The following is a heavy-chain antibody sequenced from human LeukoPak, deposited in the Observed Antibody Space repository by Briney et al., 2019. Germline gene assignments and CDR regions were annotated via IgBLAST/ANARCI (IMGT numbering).Heavy chain of an antibody. CDR3: ARDIRGLGSCFDY. Sequence: ASVKVSCKASGYTFTTYGVSWVRQAPGQGLEWMGWISAYSGNKNYAQKFQGRVTMTTDTSTSTAYMERRSLRSNDPAVYYCARDIRGLGSCFDYWGQGTLVTVSS. J-gene: IGHJ4*02. D-gene: IGHD3-10*01. V-gene: IGHV1-18*01. CDR1: GYTFTTYG. CDR2: ISAYSGNK.